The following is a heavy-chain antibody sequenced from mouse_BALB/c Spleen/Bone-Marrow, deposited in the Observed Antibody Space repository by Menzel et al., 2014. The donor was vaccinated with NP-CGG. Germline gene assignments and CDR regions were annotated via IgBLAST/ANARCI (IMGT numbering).Heavy chain of an antibody. CDR1: GFDFSRYW. J-gene: IGHJ4*01. D-gene: IGHD2-1*01. Sequence: DVMLVESGGGLVQPGGSLKLSCAASGFDFSRYWMSWVRQAPGKGLEWIGEINPDSSTINYTPPLKDKFIISRDNAKNTLYLQMSKVRSEDTALYYCASLYYGNYYYAMDYWGQGTSVTVSS. V-gene: IGHV4-1*02. CDR3: ASLYYGNYYYAMDY. CDR2: INPDSSTI.